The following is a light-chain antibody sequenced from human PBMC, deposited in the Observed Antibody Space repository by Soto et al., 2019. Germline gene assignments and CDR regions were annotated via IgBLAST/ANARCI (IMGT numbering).Light chain of an antibody. V-gene: IGLV2-14*03. J-gene: IGLJ1*01. Sequence: QSALTQPVSVSGSPGQSFTISCTGTSSDVGAYTFVSWYQQHPDKVPKLMIFDVSRRPSGVSDRFSGSKSGNTASLTISGLQPEDEADYYCSSYTSSSTHVFGSGTKLTVL. CDR1: SSDVGAYTF. CDR2: DVS. CDR3: SSYTSSSTHV.